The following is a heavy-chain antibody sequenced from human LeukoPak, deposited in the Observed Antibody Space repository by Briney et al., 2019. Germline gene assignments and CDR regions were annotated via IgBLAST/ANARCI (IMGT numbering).Heavy chain of an antibody. V-gene: IGHV3-7*01. CDR2: IKQDGSEK. CDR3: ARDQTLGIFQAHDAFDI. J-gene: IGHJ3*02. D-gene: IGHD7-27*01. CDR1: GFTFSSYW. Sequence: PGGSLRLSCAASGFTFSSYWMSWVRQAPGKGLEWVANIKQDGSEKYYVDSVKGRFTISRDNAKNSLYLQMNSLRAEDTAVYYCARDQTLGIFQAHDAFDIWGQGTMVTVSS.